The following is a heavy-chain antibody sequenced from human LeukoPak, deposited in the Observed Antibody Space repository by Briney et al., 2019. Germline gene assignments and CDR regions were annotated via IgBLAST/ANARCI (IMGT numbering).Heavy chain of an antibody. CDR2: INPNSGGT. J-gene: IGHJ4*02. Sequence: GASVKVSCKASGYTFTGYYMHWVRQAPGQGLEWMGWINPNSGGTNYAQKFQGRVTMTRDTSISTAYMELSNLRSDDTAVYYCARDRGEQWLADYWGQGTLVTVSS. D-gene: IGHD6-19*01. V-gene: IGHV1-2*02. CDR3: ARDRGEQWLADY. CDR1: GYTFTGYY.